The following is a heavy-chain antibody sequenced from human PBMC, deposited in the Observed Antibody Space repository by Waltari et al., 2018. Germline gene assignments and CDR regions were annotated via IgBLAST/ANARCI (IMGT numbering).Heavy chain of an antibody. CDR2: RNPNMGGT. J-gene: IGHJ4*02. CDR3: ARKEEARGTRHVGY. V-gene: IGHV1-2*02. Sequence: QVQLVQSGAEVKKPGASVKVSCKASGYPFTGYYMHWVRQAPGQGLEWMGWRNPNMGGTNEAQKFQGRVTMTRDTSISTAYMELSRLRSDDTAGYYCARKEEARGTRHVGYWGQGTLVTVSS. D-gene: IGHD3-16*01. CDR1: GYPFTGYY.